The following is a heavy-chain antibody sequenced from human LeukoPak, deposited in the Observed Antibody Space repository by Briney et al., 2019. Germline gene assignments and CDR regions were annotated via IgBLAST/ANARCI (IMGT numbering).Heavy chain of an antibody. V-gene: IGHV4-59*01. CDR2: IYYSGST. CDR3: ARGNDFWSGSFDP. J-gene: IGHJ5*02. D-gene: IGHD3-3*01. CDR1: GGSISSYY. Sequence: PSETLSLTCTVSGGSISSYYWSWIRQPPGKGLEWIGYIYYSGSTNYNPSLKSRVTISVDTSKNQFYLKLSSVTAADTAVYYCARGNDFWSGSFDPWGQGTLVTVSS.